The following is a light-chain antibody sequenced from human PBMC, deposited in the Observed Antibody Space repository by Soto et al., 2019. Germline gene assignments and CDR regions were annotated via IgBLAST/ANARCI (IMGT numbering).Light chain of an antibody. CDR3: QQYNGYSWT. Sequence: QMIEWTSSLSASVGARVTITCRASQGIRNDLGWYQQKPGKAPKRLIYAASSLQSGVPSRFSGSGSGTEFALTIFILQPDAVAAYYGQQYNGYSWTFAQGT. CDR2: AAS. V-gene: IGKV1-17*01. CDR1: QGIRND. J-gene: IGKJ1*01.